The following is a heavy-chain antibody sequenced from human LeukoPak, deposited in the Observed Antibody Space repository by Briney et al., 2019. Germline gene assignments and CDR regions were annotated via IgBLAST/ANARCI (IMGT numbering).Heavy chain of an antibody. CDR3: ASPYCSGGSCYQGFDN. CDR1: GFTFTSYS. D-gene: IGHD2-15*01. J-gene: IGHJ4*02. V-gene: IGHV3-48*02. Sequence: GGSLRLSCAASGFTFTSYSMNWVRQAPGKGLELVSYISSGGSTIFYADSVKGRFTISRDNAKNSLYLQMNSLRDEDTAVYYCASPYCSGGSCYQGFDNWGQGTLVTVSS. CDR2: ISSGGSTI.